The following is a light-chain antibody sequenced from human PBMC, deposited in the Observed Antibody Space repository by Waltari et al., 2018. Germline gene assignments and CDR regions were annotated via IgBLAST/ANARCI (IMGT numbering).Light chain of an antibody. Sequence: EVVLTQSPGTLSLSPGERATLSCRASQSVTRSYLAWYQQKNGQAPRLLIYGASSRATGIPDRFSGSGSVTDFTLTISTLEPEDFAVYYCQQYDNSPQTFGQGTKVEIK. CDR3: QQYDNSPQT. J-gene: IGKJ1*01. CDR2: GAS. CDR1: QSVTRSY. V-gene: IGKV3-20*01.